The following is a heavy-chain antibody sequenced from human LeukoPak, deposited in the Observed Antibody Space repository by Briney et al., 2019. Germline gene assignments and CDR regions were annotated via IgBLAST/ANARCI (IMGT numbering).Heavy chain of an antibody. V-gene: IGHV3-30*02. Sequence: GGSLRLSCAASGFTFTNYGMHWVRQAPGKGLEWVAYIAYRDYVDSVRGRFTVSRDNSKNTLYLQMDSLRAEDTAVYYCANLPYNWNEYFDDYWGQGNLVTVSS. CDR2: IAYR. CDR3: ANLPYNWNEYFDDY. J-gene: IGHJ4*02. CDR1: GFTFTNYG. D-gene: IGHD1-1*01.